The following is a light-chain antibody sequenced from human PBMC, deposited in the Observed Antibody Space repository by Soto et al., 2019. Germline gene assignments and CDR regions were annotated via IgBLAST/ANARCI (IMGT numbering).Light chain of an antibody. V-gene: IGKV3-20*01. J-gene: IGKJ1*01. CDR3: QQSHISPRT. CDR1: QSVSSGH. CDR2: GAS. Sequence: EVVLTQSPDTLSLSPGERATLSCRASQSVSSGHLAWYQHKPGQAPRLLIYGASNRAAGISDRFSGSGCGTALTHSISRLESEDFAVYYCQQSHISPRTFGQGTKVEI.